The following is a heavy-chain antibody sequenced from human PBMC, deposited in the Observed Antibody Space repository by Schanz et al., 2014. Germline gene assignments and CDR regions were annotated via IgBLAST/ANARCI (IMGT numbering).Heavy chain of an antibody. Sequence: EVQVVESGGGLVQPGGSLRLSCAASGFSFVDAWMSWVRQAPGRGLEWVATIKKDGSEKYNVDAVKGRFTISRDNAKNSLFLQMNSLRAEDTAKYYCARGNYGMDVWGQGTTVTVSS. CDR3: ARGNYGMDV. V-gene: IGHV3-7*03. CDR2: IKKDGSEK. J-gene: IGHJ6*02. CDR1: GFSFVDAW.